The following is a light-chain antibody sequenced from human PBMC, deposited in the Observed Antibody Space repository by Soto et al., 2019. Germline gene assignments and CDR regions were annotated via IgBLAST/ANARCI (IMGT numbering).Light chain of an antibody. CDR3: QSYDDSLSVHYV. CDR2: GNT. J-gene: IGLJ1*01. Sequence: QSALTQPPPVSGAPGERVTISCTGGSSKIGSTYDVQWYQQLPGTAPKLLIHGNTDRPSGVPDRFSGSKSGTSASLAITGLQADDEADYYCQSYDDSLSVHYVFGTGTKVTVL. V-gene: IGLV1-40*01. CDR1: SSKIGSTYD.